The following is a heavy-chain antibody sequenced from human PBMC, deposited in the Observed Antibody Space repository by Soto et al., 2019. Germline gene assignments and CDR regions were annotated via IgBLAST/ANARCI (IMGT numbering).Heavy chain of an antibody. J-gene: IGHJ4*01. V-gene: IGHV3-15*07. D-gene: IGHD3-22*01. CDR3: TTDYYITKTIVRFDY. Sequence: GGSLRLSFAASGFTFANAWINWFRQAPGKGLEWVGRIKSKNDGGTTDFAAPVKDRFAISRDDSRNLVYLQMNSLKSEDTAVYYCTTDYYITKTIVRFDYWGHGTLVTVTS. CDR1: GFTFANAW. CDR2: IKSKNDGGTT.